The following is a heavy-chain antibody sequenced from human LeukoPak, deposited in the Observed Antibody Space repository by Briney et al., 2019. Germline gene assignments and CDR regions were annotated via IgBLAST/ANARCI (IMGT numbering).Heavy chain of an antibody. V-gene: IGHV3-74*01. CDR1: GFTFSSYW. CDR3: ARVTVAKVFDY. D-gene: IGHD4-23*01. CDR2: INSDGSST. Sequence: PGGSLRLSCAASGFTFSSYWMHWVRQAPGKGLVWVSRINSDGSSTSYADSVKGRFTISRDNAKNTLYLQMNSLRAEGTAVYYCARVTVAKVFDYWGQGTLVTVSS. J-gene: IGHJ4*02.